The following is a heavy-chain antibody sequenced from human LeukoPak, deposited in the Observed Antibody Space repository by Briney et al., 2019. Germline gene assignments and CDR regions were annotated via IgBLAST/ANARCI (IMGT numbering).Heavy chain of an antibody. D-gene: IGHD3-3*01. Sequence: ASVKVSCKASGYTFTGYYMHWVRQAPGQGLEWMGWINPNSGGTNYAQKFQGRVTMTRDTSISTAYMELSRLRSDDTAVYYCARASPNYDFWSGSYNWFDPWGQGTLVTVSS. CDR2: INPNSGGT. J-gene: IGHJ5*02. V-gene: IGHV1-2*02. CDR3: ARASPNYDFWSGSYNWFDP. CDR1: GYTFTGYY.